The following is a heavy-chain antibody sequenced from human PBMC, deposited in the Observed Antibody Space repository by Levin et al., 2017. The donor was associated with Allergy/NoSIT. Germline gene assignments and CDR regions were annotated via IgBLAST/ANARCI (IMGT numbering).Heavy chain of an antibody. CDR2: MYNSGST. Sequence: SQTLSLTCTVSGGSISGYYWSWIRQPPGKGLEWIGYMYNSGSTKYNPSLKSRVTISVDTSKNQFSLKLNSVTAADAAVYYCARDRTRTASGQTYYYGMDVWGQGTTVTVSS. D-gene: IGHD1-26*01. CDR1: GGSISGYY. J-gene: IGHJ6*02. CDR3: ARDRTRTASGQTYYYGMDV. V-gene: IGHV4-59*01.